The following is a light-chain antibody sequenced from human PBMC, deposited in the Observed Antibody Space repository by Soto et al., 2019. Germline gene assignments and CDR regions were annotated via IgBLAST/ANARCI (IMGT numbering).Light chain of an antibody. CDR3: QSHDNSLSGFYV. CDR2: NNA. CDR1: SSNIGAGYA. V-gene: IGLV1-40*01. J-gene: IGLJ1*01. Sequence: QSVLTQRPSVSGAPGQRVTISCTGSSSNIGAGYAVHWYQKLPGTGPKLLIYNNAIRPSGVPDRFSGSRSGTSASLAITGLQAEDEADYYCQSHDNSLSGFYVFGTGTKVTV.